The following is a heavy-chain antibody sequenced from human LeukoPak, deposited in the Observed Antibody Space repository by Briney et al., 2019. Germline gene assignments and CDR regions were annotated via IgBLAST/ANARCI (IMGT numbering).Heavy chain of an antibody. J-gene: IGHJ1*01. CDR2: IYYSGST. CDR1: GGSISSSSYY. Sequence: SETLSLTCTVSGGSISSSSYYWGWIRQPPGKGLEWIGSIYYSGSTYYNPSLKSRVTISVDTSKNQVSLKLMSMTAADTAMYYCARHWTTVKTWGYFQHWGQGILVTVSS. V-gene: IGHV4-39*01. D-gene: IGHD4-17*01. CDR3: ARHWTTVKTWGYFQH.